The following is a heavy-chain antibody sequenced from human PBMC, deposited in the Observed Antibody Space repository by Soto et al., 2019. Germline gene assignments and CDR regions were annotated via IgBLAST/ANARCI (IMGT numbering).Heavy chain of an antibody. D-gene: IGHD5-12*01. CDR2: INHSGST. Sequence: QVQLQQWGAGLLKPSETLSLTCAVDGGCFSAYYWSWIRQPPGKGLEWIGEINHSGSTNYNPSLKSRVTISVDRSKNQFSLKLSSVTAADTAVYYCARGVGYAGVDYWGQGTLVTVSS. CDR1: GGCFSAYY. V-gene: IGHV4-34*01. CDR3: ARGVGYAGVDY. J-gene: IGHJ4*02.